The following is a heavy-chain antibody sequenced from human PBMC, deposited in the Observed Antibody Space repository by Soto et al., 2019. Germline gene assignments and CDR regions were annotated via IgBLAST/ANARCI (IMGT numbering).Heavy chain of an antibody. CDR2: VQPYGGST. CDR3: VRALAAAAL. Sequence: QFQLVQSGAEVKKPGASVKVSCKASGYTFTSHYIHWVRQAPGQGLECIAIVQPYGGSTNYAQKCRGRITPRVDTSTSTADMEVSSLRSNDTAGEYCVRALAAAALWGQGKLVTVSS. CDR1: GYTFTSHY. D-gene: IGHD2-2*01. J-gene: IGHJ4*02. V-gene: IGHV1-46*01.